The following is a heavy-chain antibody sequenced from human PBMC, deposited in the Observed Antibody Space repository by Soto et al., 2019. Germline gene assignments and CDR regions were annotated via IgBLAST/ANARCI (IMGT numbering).Heavy chain of an antibody. CDR3: AKGPFLGYCSGGSCYPHYFDY. Sequence: PGGSLRLSCAASGLTFSSYGMHWVRQAPGKGLEWVAVISYDGSNKYYADSVKGRFTISRDNSKNTLYLQMNSLRAEDTAVYYCAKGPFLGYCSGGSCYPHYFDYWGQGTLVTVSS. V-gene: IGHV3-30*18. CDR2: ISYDGSNK. CDR1: GLTFSSYG. D-gene: IGHD2-15*01. J-gene: IGHJ4*02.